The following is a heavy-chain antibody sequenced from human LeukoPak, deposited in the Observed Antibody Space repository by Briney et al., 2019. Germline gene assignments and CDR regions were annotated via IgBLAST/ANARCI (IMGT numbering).Heavy chain of an antibody. D-gene: IGHD1-26*01. Sequence: GGSLRLSCAASGFPFSTYGMHWVRQAPGKGLEWVAVIWRDGSYKYYATSVKGRFTISRDNPKNTLYLQMNSLRAEDTALYYCATVGRGSYYPDYWGQGTLVTVSS. CDR2: IWRDGSYK. CDR3: ATVGRGSYYPDY. J-gene: IGHJ4*02. CDR1: GFPFSTYG. V-gene: IGHV3-33*01.